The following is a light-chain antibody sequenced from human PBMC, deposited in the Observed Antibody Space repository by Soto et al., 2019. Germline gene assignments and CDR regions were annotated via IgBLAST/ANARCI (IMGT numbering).Light chain of an antibody. CDR3: QQYNNWLS. V-gene: IGKV3-15*01. J-gene: IGKJ5*01. Sequence: EIVLTYSPGTLSLSQWEIATLSCRASQSVTSYLAWYQQKPGQAPRLLISYASSRATGIPARFSGSGSGTDFTLTISSLQSEDYAFYYCQQYNNWLSFGQGTRLENK. CDR2: YAS. CDR1: QSVTSY.